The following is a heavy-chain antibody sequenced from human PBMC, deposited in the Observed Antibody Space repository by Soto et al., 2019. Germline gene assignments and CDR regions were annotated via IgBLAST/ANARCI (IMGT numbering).Heavy chain of an antibody. D-gene: IGHD6-13*01. CDR2: THYSGNT. J-gene: IGHJ5*02. V-gene: IGHV4-30-4*01. CDR1: GGSISSGDYY. CDR3: ASLISAAGTFNWFDP. Sequence: QVQLQESGPGLVKPSQTLSLTCTVSGGSISSGDYYWSWVRQPPGKGLEWIGYTHYSGNTYYTPSLKSRVIISLDTSKNQFSLKLTSMTAADTAVYYCASLISAAGTFNWFDPWGQGTLVTVSS.